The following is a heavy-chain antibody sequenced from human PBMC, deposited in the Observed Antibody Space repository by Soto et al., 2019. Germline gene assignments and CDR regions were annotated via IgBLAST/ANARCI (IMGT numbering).Heavy chain of an antibody. D-gene: IGHD5-18*01. Sequence: SETLSLTCTVSGGSISSSSYYWGWIRQPPGKGLEWIGTIYYSGSTYYNPSLKSRVTTSVDTSKKQVSLKVNSVTAADTAVYYCARDHPHSYGVYYFDYWGQGTPVTVSS. CDR1: GGSISSSSYY. CDR2: IYYSGST. J-gene: IGHJ4*02. CDR3: ARDHPHSYGVYYFDY. V-gene: IGHV4-39*07.